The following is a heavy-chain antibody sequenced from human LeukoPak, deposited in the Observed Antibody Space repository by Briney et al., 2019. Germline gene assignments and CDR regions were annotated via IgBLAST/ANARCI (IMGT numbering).Heavy chain of an antibody. Sequence: PSETLSLTCTVSAGSISSYYWTWLRQSPGKGLEWIGYIYYTGTTKYNPSLTSRVTISIDMSKNQFSLKLSSVTAADTAVYYCATSVGTTGTTWGQGTLVIVSS. J-gene: IGHJ4*02. CDR1: AGSISSYY. CDR3: ATSVGTTGTT. V-gene: IGHV4-59*08. D-gene: IGHD1-1*01. CDR2: IYYTGTT.